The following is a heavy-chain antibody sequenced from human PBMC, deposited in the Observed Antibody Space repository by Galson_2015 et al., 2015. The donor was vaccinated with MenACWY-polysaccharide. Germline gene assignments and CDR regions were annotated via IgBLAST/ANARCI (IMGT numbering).Heavy chain of an antibody. CDR3: ARGYMVRGGYFDP. V-gene: IGHV3-48*01. J-gene: IGHJ4*01. CDR1: GFTFSSYL. D-gene: IGHD3-10*01. Sequence: SLRLSCAVPGFTFSSYLMTWVRQAPGKGLEWVSYIGTSSSTISYADSVKGRFTISRDNAENSLYLQMNSLRVEDTAVYYCARGYMVRGGYFDPWGHGTLVTVSS. CDR2: IGTSSSTI.